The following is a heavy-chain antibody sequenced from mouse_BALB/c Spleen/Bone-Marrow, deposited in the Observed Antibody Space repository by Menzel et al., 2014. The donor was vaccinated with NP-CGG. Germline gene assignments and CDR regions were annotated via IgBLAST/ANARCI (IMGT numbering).Heavy chain of an antibody. V-gene: IGHV2-6-1*01. CDR2: IWSDGST. J-gene: IGHJ4*01. CDR1: GFSLTNYG. Sequence: VMLVESGPGLVAPSQSLSITRTISGFSLTNYGVHWVRQPPGKGLEWLVVIWSDGSTTYNSALKSRLSISKGNSKSQVFLKMNSLQTDDTAMYYCARHRYYAMDYWGQGTSVTVSS. CDR3: ARHRYYAMDY.